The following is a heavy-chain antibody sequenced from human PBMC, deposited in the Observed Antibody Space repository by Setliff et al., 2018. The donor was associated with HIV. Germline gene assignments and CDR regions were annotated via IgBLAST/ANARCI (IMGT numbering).Heavy chain of an antibody. J-gene: IGHJ4*02. V-gene: IGHV4-34*01. Sequence: SETLSLTCAVYGGSLSDHYWSWIRQPPGKGLEWIGEVNHSGSTNYNPSLRSRVSISVDTSKNQFSLRLSSVTAADTAVYYCARDPSSSGWSEGLYYFDSWGRGTLVTVSS. CDR2: VNHSGST. D-gene: IGHD6-19*01. CDR1: GGSLSDHY. CDR3: ARDPSSSGWSEGLYYFDS.